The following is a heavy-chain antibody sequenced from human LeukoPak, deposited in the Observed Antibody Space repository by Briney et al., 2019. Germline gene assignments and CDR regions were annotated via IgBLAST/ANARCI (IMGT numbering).Heavy chain of an antibody. CDR3: ARAIPGYCSGGSCYLDY. J-gene: IGHJ4*02. V-gene: IGHV1-2*02. Sequence: ASVKVSCKASGYTFTGYYMHWVRQAPGQGLEWMGWINPNSGGTNYAQKFQGRVTMTRDTSISTAYMELSRLRSDDTAVYYCARAIPGYCSGGSCYLDYWGQGTLVTVSS. CDR1: GYTFTGYY. CDR2: INPNSGGT. D-gene: IGHD2-15*01.